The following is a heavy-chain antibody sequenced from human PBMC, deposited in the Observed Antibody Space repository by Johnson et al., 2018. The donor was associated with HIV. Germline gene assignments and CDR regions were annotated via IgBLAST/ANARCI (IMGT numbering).Heavy chain of an antibody. CDR1: GFTFDDYG. CDR2: IWYDGSDK. Sequence: QVQLVESGGGVVRPGGSLRLSCAASGFTFDDYGMSWVRQAPGKGLEWVAVIWYDGSDKYYADSVKGRFTISRDNSKNTLYLQMNSLRDEDTAVYYCAKDKNYGRDGDAFDIWGQGTMVTVSS. V-gene: IGHV3-33*06. CDR3: AKDKNYGRDGDAFDI. J-gene: IGHJ3*02. D-gene: IGHD5-24*01.